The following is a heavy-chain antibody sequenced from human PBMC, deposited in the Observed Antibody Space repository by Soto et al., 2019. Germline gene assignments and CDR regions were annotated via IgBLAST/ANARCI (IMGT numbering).Heavy chain of an antibody. CDR3: AKPLSNGSPDY. J-gene: IGHJ4*02. D-gene: IGHD2-15*01. CDR2: ISGSGGGT. V-gene: IGHV3-23*01. Sequence: EVQLLESGGALVQPGGSLRLSCAASGFTFSSYAMSWVRQAPGKGLEWVSLISGSGGGTYYADSVKGRFTISRDNSKNTLHLQLNSLRDEDTAVFDCAKPLSNGSPDYWGQGTRVTVSS. CDR1: GFTFSSYA.